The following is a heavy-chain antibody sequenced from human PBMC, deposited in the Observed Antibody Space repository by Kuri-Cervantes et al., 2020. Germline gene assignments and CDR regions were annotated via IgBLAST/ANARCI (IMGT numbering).Heavy chain of an antibody. D-gene: IGHD3-10*01. J-gene: IGHJ4*02. V-gene: IGHV3-74*03. CDR1: GFTFRSYW. CDR2: ISSNGTIT. CDR3: ARGLLWFGELFLPQFDY. Sequence: GGSLRLSCAASGFTFRSYWMHWVRQDAGTGLLWVARISSNGTITTYADSVRGRFTVSRDNSKNTLYVQMNSLRAEDTAVYYCARGLLWFGELFLPQFDYWGQGTLVTVSS.